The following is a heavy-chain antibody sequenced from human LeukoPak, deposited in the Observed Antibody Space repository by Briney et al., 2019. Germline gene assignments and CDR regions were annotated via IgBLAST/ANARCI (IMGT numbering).Heavy chain of an antibody. CDR1: GGSISSYY. Sequence: SETLSLTCTVSGGSISSYYWSWIRQPPGKGLEWIAYIYYSGSTNYNPSLKSRVTISVDTSKNQFSLKLSSVTAADTAVYYCARGEMATTDNAFDIWGQGTMVTVSS. J-gene: IGHJ3*02. D-gene: IGHD5-24*01. CDR3: ARGEMATTDNAFDI. V-gene: IGHV4-59*01. CDR2: IYYSGST.